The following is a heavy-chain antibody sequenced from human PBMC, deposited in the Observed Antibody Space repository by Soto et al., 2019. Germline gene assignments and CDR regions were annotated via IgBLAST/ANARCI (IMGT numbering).Heavy chain of an antibody. CDR3: AKDRTGSSWYGNLFDP. CDR2: ISGSGGST. CDR1: GFTFSSYA. J-gene: IGHJ5*02. Sequence: EVQLLESGGGLVQPGGSLRLSCAASGFTFSSYAMSWVRQAPGKGLEWVSAISGSGGSTYYADSVKGRFTISRDNSKNTLYLQMNSLRAEDTPVYYCAKDRTGSSWYGNLFDPWGHGTLVTVSS. D-gene: IGHD6-13*01. V-gene: IGHV3-23*01.